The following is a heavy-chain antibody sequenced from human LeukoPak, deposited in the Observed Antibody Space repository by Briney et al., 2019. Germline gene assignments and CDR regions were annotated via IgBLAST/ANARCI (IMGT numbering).Heavy chain of an antibody. D-gene: IGHD2-2*01. CDR3: AAVRGYCSSTSCYPSYYYYGMDV. CDR2: IVVGSGNT. V-gene: IGHV1-58*02. Sequence: GASVKVSCKASGFTFTSSAMQWVRQARGQRLEWIGWIVVGSGNTNYAQKFQERVTITRDMSTSTAYMELSSLRSEDTAVYYCAAVRGYCSSTSCYPSYYYYGMDVWGQGTTVTVSS. CDR1: GFTFTSSA. J-gene: IGHJ6*02.